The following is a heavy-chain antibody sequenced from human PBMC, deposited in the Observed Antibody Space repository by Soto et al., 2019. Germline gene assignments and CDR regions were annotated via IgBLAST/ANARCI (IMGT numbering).Heavy chain of an antibody. Sequence: ASVKVSCKASGYTFTSYGISWVRQAPGQGLEWMGWISAYNGNTNYAQKLQGRVTMTTDTSTSTAYMELRSLRSDDTAVYYCARTGVLRYFDWPAPPFDAFDIWGQGTMVTVS. CDR1: GYTFTSYG. CDR3: ARTGVLRYFDWPAPPFDAFDI. CDR2: ISAYNGNT. J-gene: IGHJ3*02. V-gene: IGHV1-18*01. D-gene: IGHD3-9*01.